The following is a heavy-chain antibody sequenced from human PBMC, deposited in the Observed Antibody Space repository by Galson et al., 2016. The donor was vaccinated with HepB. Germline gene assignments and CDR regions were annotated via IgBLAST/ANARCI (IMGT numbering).Heavy chain of an antibody. CDR3: ARGPSRLLGHYYLDS. Sequence: SETLSLTCAVSGDSIDSTDHYWGWIRQPPGKGLEWIGNFSDSGTTNSSTSLTSRVIISFDTSRNHFSLKLTSVIAADTAVYYCARGPSRLLGHYYLDSWGQGILVTVSS. CDR2: FSDSGTT. J-gene: IGHJ4*02. CDR1: GDSIDSTDHY. V-gene: IGHV4-39*02. D-gene: IGHD3-10*01.